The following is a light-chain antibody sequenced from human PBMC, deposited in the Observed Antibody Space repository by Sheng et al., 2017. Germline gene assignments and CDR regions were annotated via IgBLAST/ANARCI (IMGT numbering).Light chain of an antibody. CDR3: QQSYGTPRT. V-gene: IGKV1-39*01. CDR1: QSIASH. CDR2: CV. Sequence: DIQMTQSPSSLSAAVGDRVTITCRASQSIASHLNGISXNQGLPLNLPDLCCVYFVKVGSRLKVQWXWDLGQNFTLTISSLQPEDFATYYCQQSYGTPRTFGQGTKVEIK. J-gene: IGKJ1*01.